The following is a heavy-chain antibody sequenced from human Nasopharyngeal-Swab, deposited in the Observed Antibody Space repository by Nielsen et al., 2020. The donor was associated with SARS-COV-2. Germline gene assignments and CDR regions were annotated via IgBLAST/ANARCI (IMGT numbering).Heavy chain of an antibody. CDR3: ARVQGYCTGGSCYSVFYYFAMDV. V-gene: IGHV5-51*01. CDR2: IYPGDSET. Sequence: GGSLRLSCKGSGYSFTNYWIGWVRQMPGKGLEWMGIIYPGDSETRYSTSFEGQVTISVDKSISTAYLQWSSLKASDTAMYYCARVQGYCTGGSCYSVFYYFAMDVWGQGTTVTVSS. CDR1: GYSFTNYW. D-gene: IGHD2-15*01. J-gene: IGHJ6*02.